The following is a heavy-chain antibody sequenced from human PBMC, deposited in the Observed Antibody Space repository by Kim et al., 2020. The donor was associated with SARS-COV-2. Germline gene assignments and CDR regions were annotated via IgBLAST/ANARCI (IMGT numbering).Heavy chain of an antibody. CDR3: AKDPGVIPYHYFDF. J-gene: IGHJ4*02. D-gene: IGHD3-10*01. Sequence: GGSLRLSCVASGFTFGSYAMSWVRQAPWKGLECVAAISGPAGSTYYADSVKGRFTISRDNSKNTLYLQMNSLRAEDTAVYYCAKDPGVIPYHYFDFWGQGTLVTVSS. CDR2: ISGPAGST. CDR1: GFTFGSYA. V-gene: IGHV3-23*01.